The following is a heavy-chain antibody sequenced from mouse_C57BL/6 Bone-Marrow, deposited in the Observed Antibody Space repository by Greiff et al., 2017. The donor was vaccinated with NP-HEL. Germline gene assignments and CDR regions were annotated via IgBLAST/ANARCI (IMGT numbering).Heavy chain of an antibody. V-gene: IGHV5-9-1*02. J-gene: IGHJ4*01. D-gene: IGHD1-1*01. CDR3: TRKINYYGSSPYAMDY. CDR1: GFTFSSYA. Sequence: EVKLQESGEGLVKPGGSLKLSCAASGFTFSSYAMSWVRQTPEKRLEWVAYISSGGDYIYYADTVKGRFTISRDNARNTLYLQMSSLKSEDTAMYYCTRKINYYGSSPYAMDYWGQGTSVTVSS. CDR2: ISSGGDYI.